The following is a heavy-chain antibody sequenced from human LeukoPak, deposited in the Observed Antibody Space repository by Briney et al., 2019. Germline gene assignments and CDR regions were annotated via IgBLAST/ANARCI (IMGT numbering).Heavy chain of an antibody. CDR3: ARGPPNYYPTYFDC. CDR2: FYSGGTT. Sequence: GGSLRLSCAASGFTVSSNCMSWVRQAPGKGLEWVSVFYSGGTTNYADSVKGRFTISRDNSKNTLYLQMNSLSAEDTAVYYCARGPPNYYPTYFDCWGQGTLVTVSS. D-gene: IGHD3-10*01. J-gene: IGHJ4*02. CDR1: GFTVSSNC. V-gene: IGHV3-53*01.